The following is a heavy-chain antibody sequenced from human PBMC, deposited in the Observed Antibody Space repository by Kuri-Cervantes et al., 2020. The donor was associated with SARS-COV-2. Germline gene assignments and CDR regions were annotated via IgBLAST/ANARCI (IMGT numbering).Heavy chain of an antibody. CDR2: ISAYNGNT. V-gene: IGHV1-18*01. Sequence: ASVKVSCKASGYTFTSYGISWVRQAPGQGLEWMGWISAYNGNTNYAQKLQGRVTMTTDTSTSTAYMELRSLRSDDTAVYYCARGHPRYCSGGSCGGGGPNWFGPWGQGTLVTVSS. J-gene: IGHJ5*02. CDR3: ARGHPRYCSGGSCGGGGPNWFGP. D-gene: IGHD2-15*01. CDR1: GYTFTSYG.